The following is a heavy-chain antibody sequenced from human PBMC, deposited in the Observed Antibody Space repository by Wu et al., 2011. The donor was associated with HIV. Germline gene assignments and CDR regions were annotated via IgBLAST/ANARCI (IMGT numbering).Heavy chain of an antibody. Sequence: LVQSGAEVKKPGASVKVSCKASGYTFTNYDINWVRQAAGQGLEWMGWMNPNSGDTDYAQKFQGRITITRNTPISTAYVELSSLRSEDTAIYYCARGSVGMLLWGQGTLVTVSS. CDR1: GYTFTNYD. V-gene: IGHV1-8*03. CDR2: MNPNSGDT. D-gene: IGHD1-1*01. J-gene: IGHJ4*02. CDR3: ARGSVGMLL.